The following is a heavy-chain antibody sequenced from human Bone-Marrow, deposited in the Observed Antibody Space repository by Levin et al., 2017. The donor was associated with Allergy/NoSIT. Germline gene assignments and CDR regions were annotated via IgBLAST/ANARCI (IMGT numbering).Heavy chain of an antibody. V-gene: IGHV3-48*03. CDR1: GFTFSNYE. Sequence: GGSLRLSCAASGFTFSNYEMNWVRQAPGKGLEWLSYISRGGSTMYYADSVRGRFTISRDDANNSLFLQMKSLRAEDTAVYYCSREGSGYYSRHYYYMDVWGKGTTVTVSS. CDR3: SREGSGYYSRHYYYMDV. J-gene: IGHJ6*03. D-gene: IGHD3-3*01. CDR2: ISRGGSTM.